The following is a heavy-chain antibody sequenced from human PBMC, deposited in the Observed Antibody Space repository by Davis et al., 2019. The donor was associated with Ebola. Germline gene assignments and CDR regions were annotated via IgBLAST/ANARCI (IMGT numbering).Heavy chain of an antibody. V-gene: IGHV4-59*08. D-gene: IGHD1-26*01. CDR3: ARLPPACGSIVGDWYFDL. Sequence: SETLSLTCTVSGGSISSYYWSWIRQPPGKGLEWIGYIYYSGSTNYNPSLKSRVTISVDTSKNQFSLKLSSVTAADTAVYYCARLPPACGSIVGDWYFDLWGRGTLVTVSS. CDR1: GGSISSYY. J-gene: IGHJ2*01. CDR2: IYYSGST.